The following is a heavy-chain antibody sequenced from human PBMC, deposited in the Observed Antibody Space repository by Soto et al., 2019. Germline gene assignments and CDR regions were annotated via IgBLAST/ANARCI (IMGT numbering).Heavy chain of an antibody. J-gene: IGHJ4*02. D-gene: IGHD6-19*01. CDR2: ISSNGGST. CDR3: VKDSGYSSVHSFYDY. CDR1: GFTFSSYA. V-gene: IGHV3-64D*06. Sequence: PGGSLRLSCSASGFTFSSYAMHWVRQAPGKGLEYVSTISSNGGSTYYADSVKGRFTISRDNSKNTLYLQMSSLRPEDTAVYYCVKDSGYSSVHSFYDYWGKGTLVTVSS.